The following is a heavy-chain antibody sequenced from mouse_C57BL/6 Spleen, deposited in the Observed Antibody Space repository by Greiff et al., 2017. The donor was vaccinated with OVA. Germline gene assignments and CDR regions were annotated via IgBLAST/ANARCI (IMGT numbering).Heavy chain of an antibody. CDR3: ARDRDYGPYASY. V-gene: IGHV5-4*01. CDR2: ISDGGSYT. D-gene: IGHD1-1*01. CDR1: GFTFSSYA. J-gene: IGHJ2*01. Sequence: EVMLVESGGGLVKPGGSLKLSCAASGFTFSSYAMSWVRQTPEKRLEWVATISDGGSYTYYPDNVKGRFTISRDNAKNNLYLQMSHLKSEDTAMYYCARDRDYGPYASYWGQGTTLTVSS.